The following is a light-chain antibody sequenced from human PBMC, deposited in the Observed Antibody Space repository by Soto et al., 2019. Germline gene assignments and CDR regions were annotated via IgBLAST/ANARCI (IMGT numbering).Light chain of an antibody. V-gene: IGLV2-23*01. CDR2: EGT. Sequence: QAALTQPASVSASPGQSITIPCTGTSSDVGSYNLVSWFQQHPGKVPKLLIYEGTKRPSGLSDRFSGSKSGTTASLTISGLQAEDEAHYYCYSYAGENLYVFGTGTKVTVL. J-gene: IGLJ1*01. CDR3: YSYAGENLYV. CDR1: SSDVGSYNL.